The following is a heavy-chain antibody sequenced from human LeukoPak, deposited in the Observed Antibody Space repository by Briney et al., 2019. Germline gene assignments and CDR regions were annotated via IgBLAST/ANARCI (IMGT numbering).Heavy chain of an antibody. CDR3: AREGGPYRPLDY. CDR2: VHLSGRT. Sequence: SETLSLTCGVSGGFISSTNWWTWVRPPPGEGLEWIGEVHLSGRTNYNPSLESRVTMSVDMSENHISLKLTSVTAADTAVYYCAREGGPYRPLDYSGQGTLVTVSS. CDR1: GGFISSTNW. V-gene: IGHV4-4*02. J-gene: IGHJ4*02.